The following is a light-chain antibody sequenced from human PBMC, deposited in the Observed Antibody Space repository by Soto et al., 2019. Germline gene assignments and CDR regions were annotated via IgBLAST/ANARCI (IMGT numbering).Light chain of an antibody. V-gene: IGKV1-5*01. CDR3: QQYNSYSGT. CDR2: DAS. J-gene: IGKJ1*01. CDR1: QSISSW. Sequence: DIQMTQSPSTLSASVGDRVTITCRASQSISSWLAWYQQKPGKAPKLLIYDASSLESGVPSRFSGSGSGTEFTLPISSLQPDDFATYYCQQYNSYSGTFGQGTKVDIK.